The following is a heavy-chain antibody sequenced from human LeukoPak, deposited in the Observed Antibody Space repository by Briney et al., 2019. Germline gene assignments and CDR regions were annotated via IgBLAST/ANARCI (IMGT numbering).Heavy chain of an antibody. CDR2: IRFDGSEK. CDR1: GFTFRSHV. CDR3: AKWGNMRTTERLLEA. D-gene: IGHD4-23*01. Sequence: GGPLRLSCAMSGFTFRSHVMLLVRQAPGKGPEWVAFIRFDGSEKFYADSVKGRFTVSRDTSTNTLYLETNSLRGEDTAIYYCAKWGNMRTTERLLEAWGPGTLVIVS. J-gene: IGHJ5*02. V-gene: IGHV3-30*02.